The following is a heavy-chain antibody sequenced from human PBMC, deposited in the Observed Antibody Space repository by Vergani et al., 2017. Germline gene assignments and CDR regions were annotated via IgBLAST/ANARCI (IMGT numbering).Heavy chain of an antibody. D-gene: IGHD5-12*01. CDR3: TKGSVYYHDSAGHGYDPYTGFDL. CDR2: ISWNSGAV. J-gene: IGHJ3*01. CDR1: GLTFWKFG. V-gene: IGHV3-9*01. Sequence: EVDLVESGGGLAQPGGSLRLSCEASGLTFWKFGMHWVRHGPGKGLEWVSGISWNSGAVYYADSVRGRFTISRDNAKNSMFLEMNSLRFEDTAVYFCTKGSVYYHDSAGHGYDPYTGFDLWGQGTLVTVCS.